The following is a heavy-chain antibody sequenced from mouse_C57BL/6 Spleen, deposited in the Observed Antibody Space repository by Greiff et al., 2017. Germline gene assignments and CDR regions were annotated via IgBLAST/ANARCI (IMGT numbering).Heavy chain of an antibody. V-gene: IGHV1-7*01. CDR1: GYTFTSYW. CDR2: INPSSGYT. CDR3: ARWRDDYDGGYAMDY. J-gene: IGHJ4*01. D-gene: IGHD2-4*01. Sequence: QVHVKQSGAELAKPGASVKLSCKASGYTFTSYWMHWVKQRPGQGLEWIGYINPSSGYTKYNQKFKDKATLTADKSSSTAYMQLSSLTYEDSAVYYCARWRDDYDGGYAMDYWGQGTSVTVSS.